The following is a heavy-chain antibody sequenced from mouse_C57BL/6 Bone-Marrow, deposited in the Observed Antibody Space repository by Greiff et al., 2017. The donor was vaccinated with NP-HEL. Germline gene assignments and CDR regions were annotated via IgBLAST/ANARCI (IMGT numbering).Heavy chain of an antibody. D-gene: IGHD1-1*01. CDR2: IYPGDGDT. V-gene: IGHV1-82*01. CDR3: APRRDYYGSRWYCDV. CDR1: GYAFSSSW. J-gene: IGHJ1*03. Sequence: QVQLQQSGPELVKPGASVKISCKASGYAFSSSWMNWVKQRPGKGLEWIGRIYPGDGDTNYNGKFKGKATLTADKSSSTAYMQLSSLTSEDSAVYFCAPRRDYYGSRWYCDVWGTGTTVTVSS.